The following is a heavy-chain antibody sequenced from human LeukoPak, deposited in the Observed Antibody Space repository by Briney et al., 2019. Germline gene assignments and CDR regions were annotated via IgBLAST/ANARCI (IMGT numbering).Heavy chain of an antibody. J-gene: IGHJ4*02. V-gene: IGHV3-7*01. CDR1: GLTFSRYP. D-gene: IGHD1-14*01. CDR2: INQGGSDK. Sequence: GGSLRLSCAASGLTFSRYPMIWVRQAPGKGLEWVANINQGGSDKYYVDSVKGRFTISRDNANNLLYLQMNSLRGEDTAVYYCTRDRSRAEDDWGQGTLVTVSS. CDR3: TRDRSRAEDD.